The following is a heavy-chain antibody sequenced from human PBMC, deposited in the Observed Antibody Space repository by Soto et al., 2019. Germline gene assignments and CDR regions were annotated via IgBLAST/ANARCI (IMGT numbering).Heavy chain of an antibody. CDR2: ISGSGGST. V-gene: IGHV3-23*01. J-gene: IGHJ4*02. CDR3: AKSQKGMGIAAAGALNYFDY. Sequence: GGSLRLSCAASGFTFSSYAMSWVRQAPGKGLEWVSAISGSGGSTYYADSVEGRFTISRDNSKNTLYLQMNSLRAEDTAVYYCAKSQKGMGIAAAGALNYFDYWGQGTLVTVSS. D-gene: IGHD6-13*01. CDR1: GFTFSSYA.